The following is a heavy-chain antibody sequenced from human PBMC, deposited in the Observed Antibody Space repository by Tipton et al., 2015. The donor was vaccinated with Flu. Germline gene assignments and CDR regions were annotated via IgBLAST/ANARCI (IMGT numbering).Heavy chain of an antibody. D-gene: IGHD2-15*01. CDR3: ARLSGERVFDH. J-gene: IGHJ4*02. CDR2: INPNTGIT. V-gene: IGHV1-2*02. CDR1: GYSFTDYY. Sequence: QLVQSGAAVQKPGASVQVSCKTSGYSFTDYYLHWIRQAPGQGLEWMGWINPNTGITTYAQRFQGRLTLTRDTSVTSVHMELTSLTSDDTALYFCARLSGERVFDHWGQGTLVTVTP.